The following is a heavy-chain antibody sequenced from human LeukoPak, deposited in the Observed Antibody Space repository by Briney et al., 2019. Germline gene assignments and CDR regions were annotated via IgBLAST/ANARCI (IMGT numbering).Heavy chain of an antibody. V-gene: IGHV3-30*18. CDR1: GFTFSSYG. D-gene: IGHD6-13*01. CDR2: ISYDGSNK. CDR3: AKYSGMTGSAESAFDY. J-gene: IGHJ4*02. Sequence: GSLRLSCAASGFTFSSYGMHWVRQAPGKGLEWVAVISYDGSNKYYADSVKGRFTISRDNSKNTLYLQMNSLRAEDTAVYYSAKYSGMTGSAESAFDYWGQGTLVTVSS.